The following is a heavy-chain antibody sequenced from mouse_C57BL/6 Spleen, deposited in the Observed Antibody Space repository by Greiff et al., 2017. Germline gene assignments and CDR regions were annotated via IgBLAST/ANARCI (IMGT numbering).Heavy chain of an antibody. V-gene: IGHV1-15*01. CDR1: GYTFTDYE. CDR2: IDPETGGT. Sequence: QVQLKQSGAELVRPGASVTLSCKASGYTFTDYEMHWVKQTPVHGLEWIGAIDPETGGTAYNQKFKGKAILTADKSSSTAYMELRSLTSEDSAVYYCTRKRSIIYDGYRYAMDYWGQGTSVTVSS. D-gene: IGHD2-3*01. CDR3: TRKRSIIYDGYRYAMDY. J-gene: IGHJ4*01.